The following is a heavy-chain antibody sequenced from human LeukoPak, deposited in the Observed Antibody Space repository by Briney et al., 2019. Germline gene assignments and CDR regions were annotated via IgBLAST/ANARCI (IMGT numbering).Heavy chain of an antibody. Sequence: SETLSLTCTVSGGSVSSGSYYWSWIRQPPGKGLEWIGYIYYSGSTNHNPSLKSRVTISVDTSKNQFSLKLSSVTAADTAVYYCARGIDTAMVTWEEDHYDSSGYHYFDYWGQGTLVTVSS. CDR1: GGSVSSGSYY. D-gene: IGHD3-22*01. CDR2: IYYSGST. V-gene: IGHV4-61*01. CDR3: ARGIDTAMVTWEEDHYDSSGYHYFDY. J-gene: IGHJ4*02.